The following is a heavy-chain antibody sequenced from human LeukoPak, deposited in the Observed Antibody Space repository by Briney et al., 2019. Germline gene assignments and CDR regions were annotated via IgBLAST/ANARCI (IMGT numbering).Heavy chain of an antibody. D-gene: IGHD3-22*01. Sequence: GGSLRLSCAASGFTFSSYGMHWVRQASGKGLEWVAFIRYDGSNKYYADSVKGRFTISRDNSKNTLYLQMNSLRAEDTAVYYCAKAVKHYYDSSGYLGYWGQGTLVTVSS. CDR2: IRYDGSNK. CDR1: GFTFSSYG. V-gene: IGHV3-30*02. CDR3: AKAVKHYYDSSGYLGY. J-gene: IGHJ4*02.